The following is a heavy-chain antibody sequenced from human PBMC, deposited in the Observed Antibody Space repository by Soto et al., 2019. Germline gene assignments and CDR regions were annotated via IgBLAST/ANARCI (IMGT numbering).Heavy chain of an antibody. CDR2: IWYDGSNK. CDR1: GFTFSSYG. D-gene: IGHD6-6*01. V-gene: IGHV3-33*01. J-gene: IGHJ4*02. CDR3: ARDQGEQLPPHY. Sequence: QVQLVESGGGVVQPGRSLRLSCAASGFTFSSYGMHWVRQAPGKGLEWVAVIWYDGSNKYYADSVKGRFTISRDNSQNTLYLQMNSLRAEDTAVYYCARDQGEQLPPHYWGQGTLVTVSS.